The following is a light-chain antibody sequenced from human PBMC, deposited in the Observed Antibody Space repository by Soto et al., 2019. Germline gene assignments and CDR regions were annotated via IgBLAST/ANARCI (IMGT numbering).Light chain of an antibody. CDR2: NAD. CDR3: QQSFSIPLT. Sequence: DIQMTQSPSTLSASVGDRVTITCRASQDINRWLAWYQQKPGKAPKILIYNADTLESGVPSRFSGSGYGTDFTLTISNLQPEDCAIYYCQQSFSIPLTFGGGTKVDIK. J-gene: IGKJ4*01. CDR1: QDINRW. V-gene: IGKV1-5*01.